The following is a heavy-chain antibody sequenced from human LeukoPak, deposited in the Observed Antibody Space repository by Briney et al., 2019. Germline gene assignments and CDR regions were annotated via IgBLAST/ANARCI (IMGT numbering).Heavy chain of an antibody. D-gene: IGHD6-19*01. Sequence: SETLSLTCTVSGGSISSYYWSWIRQPPGKGLEWIGYIYYSGSTNYNPSLKSRVTISVDTSKKQYSLKVNSVTAADTAMYYCARAKRQWLVGATIRGDNPPYYFDYWGQGTLVTVSS. CDR3: ARAKRQWLVGATIRGDNPPYYFDY. V-gene: IGHV4-59*12. CDR1: GGSISSYY. J-gene: IGHJ4*02. CDR2: IYYSGST.